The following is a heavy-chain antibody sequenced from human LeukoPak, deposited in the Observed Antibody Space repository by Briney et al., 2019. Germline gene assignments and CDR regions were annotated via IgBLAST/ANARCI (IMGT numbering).Heavy chain of an antibody. CDR3: ARGLLKGSASYYGS. D-gene: IGHD3-10*01. J-gene: IGHJ5*02. CDR2: IYSSGNT. CDR1: GGSISDYF. V-gene: IGHV4-59*13. Sequence: SETLSLTCTVPGGSISDYFWSWIRQSPGKGLEWIAYIYSSGNTNYNPSLKSRITISVDTSKSQLSLKLTSMTAADTAVYYCARGLLKGSASYYGSWGQGTLVTVSS.